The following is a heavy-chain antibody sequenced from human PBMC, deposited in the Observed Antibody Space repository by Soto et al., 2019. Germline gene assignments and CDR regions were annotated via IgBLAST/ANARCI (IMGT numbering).Heavy chain of an antibody. Sequence: PSETLSLTCTVSGGSISSYYWSWIRQPAGKGLEWIGRIYTSGSTNYNPSLKSRVTMSVDTSKSQFSLKLSSVTAADTAVYYCAREGARIAAAGIPDYWGQGTLVTVSS. J-gene: IGHJ4*02. V-gene: IGHV4-4*07. CDR2: IYTSGST. CDR1: GGSISSYY. CDR3: AREGARIAAAGIPDY. D-gene: IGHD6-13*01.